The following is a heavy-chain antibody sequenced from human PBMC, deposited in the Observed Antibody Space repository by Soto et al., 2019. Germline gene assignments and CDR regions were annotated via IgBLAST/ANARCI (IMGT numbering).Heavy chain of an antibody. D-gene: IGHD3-22*01. CDR3: ARGSVDTADSSGFLEY. CDR1: GGSFSASY. J-gene: IGHJ4*02. V-gene: IGHV4-34*01. Sequence: PSETLSLTCAVYGGSFSASYWSWIRQPPGKGREWIGEINHSGGTSYNPSLKSRVTISVDTSKSQFYLKLTSVTVADRAVYYCARGSVDTADSSGFLEYWGQGTPVTVSS. CDR2: INHSGGT.